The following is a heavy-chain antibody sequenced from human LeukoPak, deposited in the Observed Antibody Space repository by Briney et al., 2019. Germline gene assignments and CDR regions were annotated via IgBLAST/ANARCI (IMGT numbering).Heavy chain of an antibody. D-gene: IGHD3-3*01. CDR1: GGSINTHY. CDR3: ATTAYYDVLSGRYYFDS. J-gene: IGHJ4*02. Sequence: PSETLSLTCTVSGGSINTHYYSWVRQPPGKGLEWIGEINHSGSTNYNPSLKSRVTISVDTSKNQFSLHLSSVTAADTAVYYCATTAYYDVLSGRYYFDSWGQGTQVTVSS. CDR2: INHSGST. V-gene: IGHV4-34*01.